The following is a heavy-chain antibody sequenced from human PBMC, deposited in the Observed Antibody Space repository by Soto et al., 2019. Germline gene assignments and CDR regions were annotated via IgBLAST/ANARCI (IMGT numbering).Heavy chain of an antibody. D-gene: IGHD4-17*01. Sequence: QVQLHESGPGQVKPSQTLSLTCTVSGGSINSVDYYWSWIRQSPGKGLEWIGYLYYSGSTYYNPPLRSRVTISINTSKNHFFLNLTSVTAADTDVYYCARIGLTTALLWGQGTLVTVS. CDR1: GGSINSVDYY. CDR3: ARIGLTTALL. J-gene: IGHJ4*02. V-gene: IGHV4-30-4*01. CDR2: LYYSGST.